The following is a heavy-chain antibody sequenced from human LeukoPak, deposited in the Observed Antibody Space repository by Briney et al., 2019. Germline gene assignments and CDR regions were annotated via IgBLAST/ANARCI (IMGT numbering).Heavy chain of an antibody. CDR3: ARSRSIAARELDY. J-gene: IGHJ4*02. D-gene: IGHD6-6*01. CDR1: GGTFSSYA. Sequence: SVKVSCKASGGTFSSYAISWVRQAPGQGLEWMGGIIPIFGTANYAQKFQGRVTITADESTSTAYMELSSLRAEDTAVYYCARSRSIAARELDYWGQGTLVTVSS. CDR2: IIPIFGTA. V-gene: IGHV1-69*13.